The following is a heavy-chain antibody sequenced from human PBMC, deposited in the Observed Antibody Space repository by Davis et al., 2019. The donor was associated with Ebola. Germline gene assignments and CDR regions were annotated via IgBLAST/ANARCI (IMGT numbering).Heavy chain of an antibody. J-gene: IGHJ6*02. D-gene: IGHD6-19*01. CDR3: ARGGRIAVAGTGRYYYGMDV. CDR2: INPNSGGT. V-gene: IGHV1-2*06. Sequence: ASVKVSCKASGYTFTGYYMHWVRQAPGQGLEWMGRINPNSGGTNYAQKFQGRVTITADESTSTAYMELSSLRSEDTAVYYCARGGRIAVAGTGRYYYGMDVWGQGTTVTVSS. CDR1: GYTFTGYY.